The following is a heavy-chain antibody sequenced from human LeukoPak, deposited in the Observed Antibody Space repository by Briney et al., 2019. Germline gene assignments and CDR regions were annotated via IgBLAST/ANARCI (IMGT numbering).Heavy chain of an antibody. J-gene: IGHJ5*02. D-gene: IGHD3-3*01. Sequence: SETLSLTCAVYGGSFSGYYWSWIRQPPGKGLEWIGEINHSGSTNYNPSLKSRVTISVDTSKNQFSLKLSSVTAADTAVYYCARKGYDFWSGINWFDPWDQGTLVTVSS. CDR2: INHSGST. V-gene: IGHV4-34*01. CDR3: ARKGYDFWSGINWFDP. CDR1: GGSFSGYY.